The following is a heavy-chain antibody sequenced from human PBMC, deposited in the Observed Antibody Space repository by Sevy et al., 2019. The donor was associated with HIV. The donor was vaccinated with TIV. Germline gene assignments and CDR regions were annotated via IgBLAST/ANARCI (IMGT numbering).Heavy chain of an antibody. CDR2: INHSGST. CDR1: GGSFSGYY. J-gene: IGHJ6*03. V-gene: IGHV4-34*01. Sequence: SETLSLTCAVYGGSFSGYYWSWIRQPPGKGLEWIGEINHSGSTNYNPSLKSRVTISVDTSKNQFSLKLSSMTAADTAVYYCARGHHVDVWGKGTTVTVSS. CDR3: ARGHHVDV.